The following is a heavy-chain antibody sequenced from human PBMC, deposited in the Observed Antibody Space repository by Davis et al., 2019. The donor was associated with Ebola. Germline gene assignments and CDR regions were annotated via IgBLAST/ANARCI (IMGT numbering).Heavy chain of an antibody. CDR2: INSGGTT. CDR1: GFTVSNNY. D-gene: IGHD6-13*01. CDR3: AKVGGSGYSSSWYFDY. V-gene: IGHV3-66*01. J-gene: IGHJ4*02. Sequence: GESLKISCAASGFTVSNNYMTWVRQAPGKGLEWVSVINSGGTTYYADSVKGRFTISRDNSKNTLYLQMNSLRAEDTAVYYCAKVGGSGYSSSWYFDYWGQGTLVTVSS.